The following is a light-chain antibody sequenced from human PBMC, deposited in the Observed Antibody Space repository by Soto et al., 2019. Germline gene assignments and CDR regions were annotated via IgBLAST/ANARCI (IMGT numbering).Light chain of an antibody. J-gene: IGKJ4*01. CDR3: QQYSSYSPLT. Sequence: DIQMTQSPSTLSASVGDIVTITCRASQSISSWLAWYQQKPGKAPKLLIYDAYSLESGTPSRFSGRRSGTEFTLTLASVQPEDFATYYCQQYSSYSPLTFGGGTRWIS. V-gene: IGKV1-5*01. CDR2: DAY. CDR1: QSISSW.